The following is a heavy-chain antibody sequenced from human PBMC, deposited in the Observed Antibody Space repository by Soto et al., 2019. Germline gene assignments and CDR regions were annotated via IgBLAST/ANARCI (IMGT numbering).Heavy chain of an antibody. D-gene: IGHD1-1*01. V-gene: IGHV4-59*01. CDR1: GGSISSYY. CDR3: ARFHDRPGYYYYYYGMDV. J-gene: IGHJ6*02. CDR2: IYYSGST. Sequence: PSETLSLTCTVSGGSISSYYWSWIRQPPGKGLEWIGYIYYSGSTNYNPSLKSRVTISVDTSKNQFSLKLSSVTAADTAVYYCARFHDRPGYYYYYYGMDVWGQGTTVT.